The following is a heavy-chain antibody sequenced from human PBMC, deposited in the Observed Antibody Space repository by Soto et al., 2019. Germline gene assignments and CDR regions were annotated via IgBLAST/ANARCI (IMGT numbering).Heavy chain of an antibody. CDR2: ISWNSGSI. D-gene: IGHD3-10*01. Sequence: EVQLVESGGGLVQPGRSLRLSCAASGFTFDDYAMHWVRQAPGKGLEWVSGISWNSGSIGYADSVKGRFTISRDNAKNSLYLQMNSLRAEDTALYYCAKDYYGLGSYDSSHDAFDIWGQGTMVTVSS. J-gene: IGHJ3*02. CDR3: AKDYYGLGSYDSSHDAFDI. CDR1: GFTFDDYA. V-gene: IGHV3-9*01.